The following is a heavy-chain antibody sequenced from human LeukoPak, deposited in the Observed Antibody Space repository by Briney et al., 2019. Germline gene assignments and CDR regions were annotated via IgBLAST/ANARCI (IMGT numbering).Heavy chain of an antibody. J-gene: IGHJ3*02. CDR3: AKDRGWLIPAAFDI. CDR2: IRYDGSNK. Sequence: PGGSLRLSCAASGFTFSSYGMHWVRQAPGKGLEWVAFIRYDGSNKYYADSVKGRFTISRDNSKNTLYLQMNSLRAEDTAVYYCAKDRGWLIPAAFDIWGQGTMVTVSS. V-gene: IGHV3-30*02. D-gene: IGHD6-19*01. CDR1: GFTFSSYG.